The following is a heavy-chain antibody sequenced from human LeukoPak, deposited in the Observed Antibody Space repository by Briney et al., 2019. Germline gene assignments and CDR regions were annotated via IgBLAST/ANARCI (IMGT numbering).Heavy chain of an antibody. CDR2: IKSKTDGGTT. CDR1: GFTFSNAW. CDR3: TTVYYYDSSGYLYYYYYMDV. D-gene: IGHD3-22*01. Sequence: GGSLRLSCAASGFTFSNAWMSWVRQAPGKGLEWVGRIKSKTDGGTTDYAAPVKGRFTISRDDSKNTLYLQMNSLKTEDTAVYCCTTVYYYDSSGYLYYYYYMDVWGKGTTVTVSS. V-gene: IGHV3-15*01. J-gene: IGHJ6*03.